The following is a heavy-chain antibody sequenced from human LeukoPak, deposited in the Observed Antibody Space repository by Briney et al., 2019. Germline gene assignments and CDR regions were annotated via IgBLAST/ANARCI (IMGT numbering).Heavy chain of an antibody. Sequence: SETLSLTCAVYGGTLSGYYWSWIRQPPGKGLEWIGEIKEREKTNYNPSLKSRVTISVDTSKNQFSLKLSSVTAADTAVYYCAREGLRNVHNPLGYWGQGTLVTVSP. CDR3: AREGLRNVHNPLGY. CDR1: GGTLSGYY. J-gene: IGHJ4*02. D-gene: IGHD5-24*01. V-gene: IGHV4-34*01. CDR2: IKEREKT.